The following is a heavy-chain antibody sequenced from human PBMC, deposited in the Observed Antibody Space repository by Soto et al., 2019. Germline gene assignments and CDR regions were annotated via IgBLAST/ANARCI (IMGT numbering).Heavy chain of an antibody. CDR3: ARVFSYSSSFFDP. J-gene: IGHJ5*02. CDR2: IYYSGST. V-gene: IGHV4-31*03. CDR1: GGSISSGNYY. Sequence: SETLSLTCTVSGGSISSGNYYWSWIRQHPGKGLEWIGYIYYSGSTSYNPSLKSRVTISVDTSKNHFSLKLSSVTAADTAVYYCARVFSYSSSFFDPWGQGTLVTVSS. D-gene: IGHD6-13*01.